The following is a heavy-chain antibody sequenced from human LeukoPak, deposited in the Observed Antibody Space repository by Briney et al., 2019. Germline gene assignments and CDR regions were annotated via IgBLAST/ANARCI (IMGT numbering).Heavy chain of an antibody. CDR2: INPSGGST. CDR1: GYTFTSYA. Sequence: ASVKVSCKASGYTFTSYAMNWVRQAPGQGLEWMGIINPSGGSTSYAQKFQGRVTMTRDTSTSTVYMELSSLRSEDTAVYYCARDVYERYYDFWSGYYTGLIGSNYFDYWGQGTLVTVSS. J-gene: IGHJ4*02. CDR3: ARDVYERYYDFWSGYYTGLIGSNYFDY. V-gene: IGHV1-46*01. D-gene: IGHD3-3*01.